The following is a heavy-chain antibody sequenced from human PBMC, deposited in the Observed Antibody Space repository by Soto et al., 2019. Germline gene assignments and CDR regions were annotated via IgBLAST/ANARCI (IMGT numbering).Heavy chain of an antibody. CDR3: AKVGLPSGYDFEENWFDP. Sequence: GGSLRLSCAASGFTFSSYAMSWVRQAPGKGLEWVSAISGSGGSTYYADSVKGRFTISRDNSKNTLYLQMNSLRAEDTAVYYCAKVGLPSGYDFEENWFDPWGQGTLVTVSS. J-gene: IGHJ5*02. D-gene: IGHD5-12*01. V-gene: IGHV3-23*01. CDR2: ISGSGGST. CDR1: GFTFSSYA.